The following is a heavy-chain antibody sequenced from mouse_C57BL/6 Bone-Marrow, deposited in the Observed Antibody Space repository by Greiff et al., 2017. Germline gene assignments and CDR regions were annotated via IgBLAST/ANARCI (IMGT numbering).Heavy chain of an antibody. CDR2: INPSSGYT. CDR3: VYSNWDEGGY. D-gene: IGHD4-1*02. V-gene: IGHV1-4*01. CDR1: GYTFTSYT. Sequence: VQLQQSGAELARPGASVKMSCKASGYTFTSYTMHWVKQRPGQGLEWIGYINPSSGYTKYNQKFKDKATLTADKSSSTAYMQLSSLTSEDSAVYYCVYSNWDEGGYWGQGTTLTVSS. J-gene: IGHJ2*01.